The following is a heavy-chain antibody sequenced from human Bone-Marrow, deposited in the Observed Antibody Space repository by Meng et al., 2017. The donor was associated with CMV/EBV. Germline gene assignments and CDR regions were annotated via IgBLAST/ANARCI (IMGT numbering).Heavy chain of an antibody. CDR1: GYTLTDDS. CDR3: ARGSASSY. V-gene: IGHV1-2*06. J-gene: IGHJ4*02. Sequence: KISCKAYGYTLTDDSTHWLRQAPGQRLEWMGRINPNSGGTDYAQKFQGRVTVTRDTSINTAYMELNRLRSDDTAVYYCARGSASSYWGQGTLVTVSS. D-gene: IGHD6-6*01. CDR2: INPNSGGT.